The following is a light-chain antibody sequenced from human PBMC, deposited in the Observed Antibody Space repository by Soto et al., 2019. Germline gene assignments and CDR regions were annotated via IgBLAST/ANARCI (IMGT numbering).Light chain of an antibody. V-gene: IGKV1-27*01. J-gene: IGKJ3*01. CDR3: QKYNSAPAT. CDR1: QGIGNF. CDR2: AAS. Sequence: DIQMTQSPSSLSASVGDRVTITCRASQGIGNFLAWYQQKPGEVPQLLIYAASSLHSGVPSRFSGSGSGTDFTLTISSLQPEDVATYYCQKYNSAPATFGPGTKVDI.